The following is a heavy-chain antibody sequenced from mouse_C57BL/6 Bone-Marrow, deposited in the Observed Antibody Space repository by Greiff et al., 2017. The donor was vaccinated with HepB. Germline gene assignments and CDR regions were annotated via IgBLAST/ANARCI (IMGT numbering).Heavy chain of an antibody. J-gene: IGHJ3*01. V-gene: IGHV1-81*01. CDR2: IYPRSGNT. D-gene: IGHD2-5*01. CDR1: GYTFTSYG. Sequence: QVQLQQSGAELARPGASVKLSCKASGYTFTSYGISWVKQRTGQGLEWIGEIYPRSGNTYYNEKFKGKATLTADKSSSTAYMELRSLTSEDSAVYFCARAYSNYGWFAYWGQGTPVTVSA. CDR3: ARAYSNYGWFAY.